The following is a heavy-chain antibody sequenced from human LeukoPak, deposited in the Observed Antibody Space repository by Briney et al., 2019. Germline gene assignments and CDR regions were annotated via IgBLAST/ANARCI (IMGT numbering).Heavy chain of an antibody. D-gene: IGHD2-2*01. Sequence: PGGSLRLSCAASGFTFSSYWMSWVRQAPGKGLEWVANIKQDGSEQYYVDSVKGRFTISRDNAKNSLYLQMNSLRAEDTAVYYCARENYCSSTSCYDSYYYYGMDVWGKGTTVTVSS. CDR1: GFTFSSYW. CDR3: ARENYCSSTSCYDSYYYYGMDV. CDR2: IKQDGSEQ. J-gene: IGHJ6*04. V-gene: IGHV3-7*03.